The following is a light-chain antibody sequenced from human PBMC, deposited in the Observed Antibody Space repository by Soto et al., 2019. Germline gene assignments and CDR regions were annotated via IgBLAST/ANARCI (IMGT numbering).Light chain of an antibody. CDR1: QSLSSSQ. Sequence: EIVLTQSPGTLSLSPGERATLSCRASQSLSSSQLAWYQQKPGHSPRLLIHDASNRATGISDRFTGSGSGTDFTLTITTLEPEDFAVYYCQQYGSSPRTFGLGTKVDIK. CDR2: DAS. CDR3: QQYGSSPRT. V-gene: IGKV3-20*01. J-gene: IGKJ1*01.